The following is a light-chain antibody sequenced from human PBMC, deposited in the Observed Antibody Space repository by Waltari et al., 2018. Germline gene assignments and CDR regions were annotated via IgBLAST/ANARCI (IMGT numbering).Light chain of an antibody. Sequence: EIVLTQSPGTLSLSPGERATLSCRASQSVSGYLAWYQQKPGRAPRLLIYGASSRATGIPDRFSGSGSGTDFILTISRLEPEDFAVYFCQQYDISPKTFGQGTKVEIK. V-gene: IGKV3-20*01. CDR3: QQYDISPKT. J-gene: IGKJ1*01. CDR2: GAS. CDR1: QSVSGY.